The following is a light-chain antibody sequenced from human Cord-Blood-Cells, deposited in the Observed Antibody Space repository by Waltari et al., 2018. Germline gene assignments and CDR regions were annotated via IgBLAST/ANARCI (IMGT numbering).Light chain of an antibody. CDR3: CSYAGSSTWV. V-gene: IGLV2-23*01. J-gene: IGLJ3*02. CDR1: SSDVGSYNL. Sequence: QSALTPPASVSGSPGQSIPISCTGTSSDVGSYNLSSGYQQHPGKAPKLMIYEGNKRPSGVAHRFSGSKSGNTASLTISGREAEDEAAYSGCSYAGSSTWVFGGGTKLTVL. CDR2: EGN.